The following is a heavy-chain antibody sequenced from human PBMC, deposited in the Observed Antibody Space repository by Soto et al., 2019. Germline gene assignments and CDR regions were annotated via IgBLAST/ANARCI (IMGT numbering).Heavy chain of an antibody. CDR1: GFTFSDYW. Sequence: EVQVAESGGGLVQPGGSLRLSCAASGFTFSDYWRHWVRQAPGEGLEWVSRINGDGTRTFYADSVKGRLAISRDNARDTVFLQMNSLRAEDTAVYFCARGIRNYYGMDVWGQGTTVTVSS. V-gene: IGHV3-74*01. CDR2: INGDGTRT. CDR3: ARGIRNYYGMDV. J-gene: IGHJ6*02.